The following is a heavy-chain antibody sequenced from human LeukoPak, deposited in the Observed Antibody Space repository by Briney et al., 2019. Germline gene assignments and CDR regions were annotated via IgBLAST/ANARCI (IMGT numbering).Heavy chain of an antibody. CDR3: ASDPSKHIWFGESPGDY. CDR2: ISYDGSNK. J-gene: IGHJ4*02. CDR1: GFTFSSYA. Sequence: GRSLRLSCAASGFTFSSYAMHWVRQAPGKGLEWVAVISYDGSNKYYADSVKGRFTISRDNSKNTLYLQMNSLRAEDTAVYYCASDPSKHIWFGESPGDYWGQGTLVTVSS. D-gene: IGHD3-10*01. V-gene: IGHV3-30*04.